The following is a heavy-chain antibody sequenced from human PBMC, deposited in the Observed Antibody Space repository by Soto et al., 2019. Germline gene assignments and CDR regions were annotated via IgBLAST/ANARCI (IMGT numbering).Heavy chain of an antibody. CDR2: INHSGST. CDR1: GGSFSGYY. D-gene: IGHD3-10*01. J-gene: IGHJ6*03. CDR3: ARVTGLLYYYYYMEV. Sequence: SETLSLTCAVYGGSFSGYYWSWIRQPPGKGPEWIGEINHSGSTNYNPSLKSRVTISVDTSKNQFSLKLSSVTAADTAVYYCARVTGLLYYYYYMEVWGKGTTVTVSS. V-gene: IGHV4-34*01.